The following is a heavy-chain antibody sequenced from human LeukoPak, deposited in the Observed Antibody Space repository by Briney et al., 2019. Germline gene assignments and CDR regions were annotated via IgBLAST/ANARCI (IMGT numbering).Heavy chain of an antibody. CDR1: GRSISSSSYY. CDR2: IYYSGSN. J-gene: IGHJ6*03. Sequence: SDTLSLICTVSGRSISSSSYYWRWIRQPPGKALEWFASIYYSGSNYYNPSLKSRVTISVDTSKNEFSLKLSSVTAADTAVYYCARSVLLWFGELSAPCYMDVWGKGTTGTIS. CDR3: ARSVLLWFGELSAPCYMDV. D-gene: IGHD3-10*01. V-gene: IGHV4-39*01.